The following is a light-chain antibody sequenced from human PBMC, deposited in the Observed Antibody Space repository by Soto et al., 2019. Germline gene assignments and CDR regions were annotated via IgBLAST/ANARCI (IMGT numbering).Light chain of an antibody. V-gene: IGKV1-12*01. Sequence: DIQMTQSPSSVSASVGDRVTITCRASQGINSWLAWYQQKPGKAPKLLIYGASSLHSGVPSRFSGSGSGTFFPLPISTLQPEDFATYHCQHADSSPPGTSGKGTKLEIK. CDR1: QGINSW. CDR3: QHADSSPPGT. J-gene: IGKJ1*01. CDR2: GAS.